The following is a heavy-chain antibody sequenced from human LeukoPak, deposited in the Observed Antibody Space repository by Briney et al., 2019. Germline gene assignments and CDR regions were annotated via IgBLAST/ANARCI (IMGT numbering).Heavy chain of an antibody. CDR3: ARTVTVTTLPYYYGMDV. CDR2: INAGNGNT. Sequence: ASVKVSCKASGYTFTSYAMHWVRQAPGQRLEWMGWINAGNGNTKYSQKFQGRVTITRDTSASTAYMELSSLRSEDTAVYYCARTVTVTTLPYYYGMDVWGQGTTVTVSS. CDR1: GYTFTSYA. D-gene: IGHD4-17*01. J-gene: IGHJ6*02. V-gene: IGHV1-3*01.